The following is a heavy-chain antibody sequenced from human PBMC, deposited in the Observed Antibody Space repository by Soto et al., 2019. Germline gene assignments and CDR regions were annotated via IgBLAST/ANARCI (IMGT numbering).Heavy chain of an antibody. J-gene: IGHJ4*02. CDR2: MNLDTGGT. CDR1: GYRFTAYY. Sequence: QVQLVQSGAEVKKPGASVRVSCEASGYRFTAYYILWVRQAPGQGLEWMGRMNLDTGGTTYAQKFQGRVTMTRDTSISTAYMEVSSVKSDDTAMYYCARDGNFAFRGYSFAFDFWGQGTLVTVSS. CDR3: ARDGNFAFRGYSFAFDF. D-gene: IGHD5-18*01. V-gene: IGHV1-2*06.